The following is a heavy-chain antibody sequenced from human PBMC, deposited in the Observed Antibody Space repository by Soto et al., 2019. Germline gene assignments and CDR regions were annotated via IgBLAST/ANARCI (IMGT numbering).Heavy chain of an antibody. J-gene: IGHJ6*03. D-gene: IGHD2-2*01. Sequence: SETLSLTCAVYGGSFSGYYWSWIRQPPGKGLEWIGEINHSGSTNYNPSLKSRVTISVDTSKNQFSLKLSSVTAADTAVYYCARRGRIAVVSYMDVWGKGTTVTVSS. CDR1: GGSFSGYY. V-gene: IGHV4-34*01. CDR3: ARRGRIAVVSYMDV. CDR2: INHSGST.